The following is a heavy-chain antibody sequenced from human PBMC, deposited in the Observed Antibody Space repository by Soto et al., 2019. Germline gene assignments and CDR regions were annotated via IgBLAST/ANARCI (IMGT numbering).Heavy chain of an antibody. D-gene: IGHD4-17*01. CDR3: ARGRGTTVVIRSWFDP. CDR1: GFTFSSYG. Sequence: QVQLVESGGGVVQPGRSLRLSCAASGFTFSSYGMHWVRQAPGKGLEWVAVIWYDGSNKYYADSVKGRFTISRDKSKNTLYLKMNSQRAEDTAVYYCARGRGTTVVIRSWFDPWGQGTLVTVSS. V-gene: IGHV3-33*01. J-gene: IGHJ5*02. CDR2: IWYDGSNK.